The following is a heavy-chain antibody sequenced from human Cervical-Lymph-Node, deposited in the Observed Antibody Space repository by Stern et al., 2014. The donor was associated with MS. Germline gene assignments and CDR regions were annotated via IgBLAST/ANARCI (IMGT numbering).Heavy chain of an antibody. CDR1: GYTFTGYY. J-gene: IGHJ4*02. Sequence: QLVQSGAEVKKPGASVKVSCKASGYTFTGYYMHWGRQAPGQGLEWMGWINPNSGGTNYAQKFQGRVTMTRDTSISTAYMELSRLRSDDTAVYYCARVYSSSSEVTFDYWGQGTLVTVSS. CDR3: ARVYSSSSEVTFDY. D-gene: IGHD6-6*01. V-gene: IGHV1-2*02. CDR2: INPNSGGT.